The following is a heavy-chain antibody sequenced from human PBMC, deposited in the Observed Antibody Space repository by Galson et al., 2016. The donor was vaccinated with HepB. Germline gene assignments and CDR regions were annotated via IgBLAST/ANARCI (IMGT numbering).Heavy chain of an antibody. D-gene: IGHD1-14*01. V-gene: IGHV1-18*01. CDR1: GYTFTKYG. Sequence: SVKVSCKASGYTFTKYGITWVRQAPGQGLEWMGWISANTGDTNYAQKFQGRVTMTTDTSTTTAFMDLSSLRSEDTAVYYCEREGSGLTFDYWGQGTLVTVSS. CDR3: EREGSGLTFDY. CDR2: ISANTGDT. J-gene: IGHJ4*02.